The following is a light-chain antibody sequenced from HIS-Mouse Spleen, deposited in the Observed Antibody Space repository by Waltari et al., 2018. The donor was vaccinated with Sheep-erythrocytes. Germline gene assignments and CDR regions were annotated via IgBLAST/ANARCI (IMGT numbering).Light chain of an antibody. Sequence: QSARTHPAPVSGSPGQSITIPCTGPGSDVGGMNSSLWYQQHPGKAPKLMIYDVSNRPSGVSNRFSGSKSGNTASLTISGLQAEDEADYYCSSYTSSSTLVVFGGGTKLTVL. CDR2: DVS. V-gene: IGLV2-14*03. CDR1: GSDVGGMNS. J-gene: IGLJ2*01. CDR3: SSYTSSSTLVV.